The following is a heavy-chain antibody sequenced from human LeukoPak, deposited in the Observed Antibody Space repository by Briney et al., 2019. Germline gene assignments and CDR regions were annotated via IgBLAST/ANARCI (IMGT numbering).Heavy chain of an antibody. CDR3: ARDLHSSSWYIAFDI. CDR2: IYYSGST. CDR1: GGSISSYY. D-gene: IGHD6-13*01. V-gene: IGHV4-59*01. Sequence: SETLSLTCTVSGGSISSYYWSWIRQPPGKGLEWIGYIYYSGSTNYNPSLKSRVTISVDTSKNQFSLKLSSVTAADTAVYYCARDLHSSSWYIAFDIRGQGTMVTVSS. J-gene: IGHJ3*02.